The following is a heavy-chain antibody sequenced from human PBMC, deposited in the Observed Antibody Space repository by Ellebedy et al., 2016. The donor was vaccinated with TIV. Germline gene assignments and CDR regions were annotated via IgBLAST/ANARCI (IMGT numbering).Heavy chain of an antibody. J-gene: IGHJ4*02. D-gene: IGHD4-17*01. CDR1: GYTLTELS. CDR2: FDPEDGET. V-gene: IGHV1-24*01. Sequence: ASVKVSCKVSGYTLTELSMHWVRQAPGKGLEWMGGFDPEDGETIYAQKFQGRVTMTEDTSTDTAYMELSSLRSEDTAVYYCATVYDQYGDRDYWGQGTLVTVSS. CDR3: ATVYDQYGDRDY.